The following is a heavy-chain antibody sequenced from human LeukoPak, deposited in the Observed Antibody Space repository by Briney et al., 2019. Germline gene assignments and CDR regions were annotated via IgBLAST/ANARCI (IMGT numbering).Heavy chain of an antibody. CDR2: INHSGST. CDR3: ARDEFGDFQGFDY. J-gene: IGHJ4*02. Sequence: RASETLSLTCAVYGGSFSGYYWSWIRQPPGKGLEWIGEINHSGSTNYIPSLKSRVTLSLDSSKSQFALKVTSVTAADTAVYYCARDEFGDFQGFDYWGQGTRVTVSS. V-gene: IGHV4-34*01. CDR1: GGSFSGYY. D-gene: IGHD4-17*01.